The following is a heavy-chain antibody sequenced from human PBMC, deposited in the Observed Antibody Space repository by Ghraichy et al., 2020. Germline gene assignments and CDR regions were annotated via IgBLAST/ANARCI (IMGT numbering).Heavy chain of an antibody. J-gene: IGHJ6*02. Sequence: SQTLSLTFAVYGGSFSGYYWSCIRQPPGKGLEWIGEINHSGSTNYNPSLKSRVTISVDTSKNQFSLKLSSVTAADTAVYYCASRSGSYFFYYYYGMDVWGQGTTVTVSS. D-gene: IGHD1-26*01. CDR2: INHSGST. CDR3: ASRSGSYFFYYYYGMDV. V-gene: IGHV4-34*01. CDR1: GGSFSGYY.